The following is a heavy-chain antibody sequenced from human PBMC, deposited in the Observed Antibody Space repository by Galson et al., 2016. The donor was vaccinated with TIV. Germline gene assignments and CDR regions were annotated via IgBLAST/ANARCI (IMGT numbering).Heavy chain of an antibody. D-gene: IGHD2/OR15-2a*01. V-gene: IGHV5-51*01. CDR1: GYTFTTYW. Sequence: QSGAEVKKTGESLKISCKGSGYTFTTYWIAWVRQMPGKGLEWMGIIYGGDSDTRYSPSFQGQVTMSADKFLSPASLQWNSLQASDTAIYYSARHSYDYYCNTGPTGGFDYWGQGTLVTVSS. J-gene: IGHJ4*02. CDR3: ARHSYDYYCNTGPTGGFDY. CDR2: IYGGDSDT.